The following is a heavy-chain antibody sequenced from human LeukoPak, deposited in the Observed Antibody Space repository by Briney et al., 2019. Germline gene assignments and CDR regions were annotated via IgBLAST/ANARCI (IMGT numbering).Heavy chain of an antibody. Sequence: GGSLRLSCVVSGFTFSSYATNWVRHAPGKGVEWVSAISGSGGSTYYADSVKGRFTISRDNSKNTLYLQMNSLRAEDTAIYYCSKGQGEGRSWQALDSWGQGTLVTVSS. CDR1: GFTFSSYA. J-gene: IGHJ4*02. V-gene: IGHV3-23*01. D-gene: IGHD6-13*01. CDR2: ISGSGGST. CDR3: SKGQGEGRSWQALDS.